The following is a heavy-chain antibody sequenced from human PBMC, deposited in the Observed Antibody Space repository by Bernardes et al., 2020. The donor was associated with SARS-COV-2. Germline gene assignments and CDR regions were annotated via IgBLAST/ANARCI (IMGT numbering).Heavy chain of an antibody. CDR2: IGTAGDT. CDR3: ARDRGSYWYFDL. J-gene: IGHJ2*01. CDR1: VFTFSSYD. Sequence: GSLRLSYAASVFTFSSYDMHWVRQATGKGLEWVSAIGTAGDTYYPGSVKGRFTISRENAKNSLYLQMNSLRAGDTAVYYCARDRGSYWYFDLWGRGTLVTVSS. V-gene: IGHV3-13*04. D-gene: IGHD1-26*01.